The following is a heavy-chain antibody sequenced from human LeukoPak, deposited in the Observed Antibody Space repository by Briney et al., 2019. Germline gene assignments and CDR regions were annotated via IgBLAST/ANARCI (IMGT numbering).Heavy chain of an antibody. CDR2: ISWNSGKI. CDR1: GFIFDDYA. CDR3: ARDKHSTLVSGYAFDL. Sequence: PGGSLRLSCAASGFIFDDYALHWVRQGPGKGLKWVSGISWNSGKIVYADSVKGRFTISRDNDEKSLYLEMNSLRPEDTAMYYCARDKHSTLVSGYAFDLWGQGTMVTVSS. V-gene: IGHV3-9*01. J-gene: IGHJ3*01. D-gene: IGHD3-3*02.